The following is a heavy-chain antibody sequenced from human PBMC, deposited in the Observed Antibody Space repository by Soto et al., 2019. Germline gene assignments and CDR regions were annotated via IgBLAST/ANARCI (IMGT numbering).Heavy chain of an antibody. J-gene: IGHJ6*03. D-gene: IGHD2-15*01. CDR1: GGSFSGYY. CDR2: INHSGST. V-gene: IGHV4-34*01. Sequence: SETLSLTCAVYGGSFSGYYWSWIRQPPGKGLEWIGEINHSGSTNYNPSLKSRVTISVDTSKNKFSLKLSSVTAADTAVYYCARVPSTIVVVVAATQVLGYMDVWGKGTTVTVSS. CDR3: ARVPSTIVVVVAATQVLGYMDV.